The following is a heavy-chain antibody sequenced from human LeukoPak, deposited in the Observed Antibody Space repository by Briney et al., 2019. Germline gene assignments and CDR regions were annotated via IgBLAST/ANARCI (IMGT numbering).Heavy chain of an antibody. Sequence: GGSLRLSCAASGFTLSNYWMYWVRQAPGKGLVWVSRTCPDETFTAYADSVKGRFSISRDIAKNTFYLQMNSLRAEDTAVYYCARDLRASDHWGQGTLVTVSS. J-gene: IGHJ4*02. CDR2: TCPDETFT. CDR3: ARDLRASDH. CDR1: GFTLSNYW. V-gene: IGHV3-74*01.